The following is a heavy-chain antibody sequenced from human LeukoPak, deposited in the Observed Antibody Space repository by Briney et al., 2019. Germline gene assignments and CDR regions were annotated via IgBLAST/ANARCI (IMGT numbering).Heavy chain of an antibody. J-gene: IGHJ6*03. Sequence: SETLSLTCTVSGGSISSYYCTWIRQPPGKGLEWIGYSYYSGSTNYNPSLKSRVTISVDTSKNQFSLKLSSVTAADTAVYYCARELVRVRYYYYYYMDVWGKGTTVTVSS. CDR2: SYYSGST. D-gene: IGHD6-6*01. V-gene: IGHV4-59*12. CDR1: GGSISSYY. CDR3: ARELVRVRYYYYYYMDV.